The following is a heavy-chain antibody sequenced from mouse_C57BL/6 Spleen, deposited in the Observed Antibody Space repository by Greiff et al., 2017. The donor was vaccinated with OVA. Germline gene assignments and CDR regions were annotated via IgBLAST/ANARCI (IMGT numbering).Heavy chain of an antibody. Sequence: VQLQQSGAELVKPGASVKLSCKASGYTFTSYWMHWVKQRPGQGLEWIGMIHPNSGSTNYNEKFKSKATLTVDKSSSTAYMQLSSLTSEDSAVYYCARWNYDGYYVNWGQGTLVTVSA. CDR2: IHPNSGST. CDR1: GYTFTSYW. D-gene: IGHD2-3*01. V-gene: IGHV1-64*01. J-gene: IGHJ3*01. CDR3: ARWNYDGYYVN.